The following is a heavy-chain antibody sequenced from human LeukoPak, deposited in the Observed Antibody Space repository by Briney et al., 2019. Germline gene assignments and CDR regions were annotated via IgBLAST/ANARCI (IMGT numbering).Heavy chain of an antibody. V-gene: IGHV3-21*01. CDR1: GFTFSRYT. CDR3: TRGTGSYDY. J-gene: IGHJ4*02. Sequence: GGSLRLSCAASGFTFSRYTVNWVRQAPGKGLEWVSSITSSSTYIYYADSVKGRFTISRDYAKNSLYLHMNSLRAEDTAVYYCTRGTGSYDYWGQGTRVTVSS. D-gene: IGHD1-26*01. CDR2: ITSSSTYI.